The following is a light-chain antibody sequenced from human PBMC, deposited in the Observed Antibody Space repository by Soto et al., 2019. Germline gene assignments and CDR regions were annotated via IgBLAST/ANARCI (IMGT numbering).Light chain of an antibody. CDR1: QFISTY. Sequence: DIQMTQSPSSLSASVGDTVTLTCRPSQFISTYLNWYQQKPGKAPNLLIYTTSSLHSGVPSRFSGSGSGTDFTLTISSLQPEDFATYYCQQSYSTPITFGQGTRLEIK. V-gene: IGKV1-39*01. CDR3: QQSYSTPIT. J-gene: IGKJ5*01. CDR2: TTS.